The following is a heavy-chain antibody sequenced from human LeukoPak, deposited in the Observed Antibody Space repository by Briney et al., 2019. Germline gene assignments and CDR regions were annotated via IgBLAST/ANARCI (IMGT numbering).Heavy chain of an antibody. J-gene: IGHJ4*02. CDR2: IKEDGSEK. Sequence: GGSLRLSCAASGFTFSTYWMIWVRQAPGKGLEWVANIKEDGSEKNYVDSVMGRFTISRDNAKNSLYLQMNSLRVEDTAVYFCATLRYGSGSYYADYWGQGTLVTVSS. CDR1: GFTFSTYW. V-gene: IGHV3-7*01. D-gene: IGHD3-10*01. CDR3: ATLRYGSGSYYADY.